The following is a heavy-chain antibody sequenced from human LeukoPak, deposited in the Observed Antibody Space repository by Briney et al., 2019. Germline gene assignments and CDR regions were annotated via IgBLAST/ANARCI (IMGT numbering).Heavy chain of an antibody. Sequence: GASVKVSCKASGYTFTGYYMFWVRQAPGQGLEWMGWINPNSGGTNYAQKFQGRVTMTSDTSISTGYMELSSLRSDDTAVYYCATRLTAMAYNWGFDPWGQGTLVTVSS. V-gene: IGHV1-2*02. CDR3: ATRLTAMAYNWGFDP. CDR1: GYTFTGYY. CDR2: INPNSGGT. J-gene: IGHJ5*02. D-gene: IGHD5-18*01.